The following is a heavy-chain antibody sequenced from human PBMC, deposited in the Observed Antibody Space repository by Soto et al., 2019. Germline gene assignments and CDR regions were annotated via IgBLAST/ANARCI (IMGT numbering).Heavy chain of an antibody. CDR3: AAGGGLPRYY. J-gene: IGHJ4*02. CDR2: IYHSGST. CDR1: GGSISSGGYS. D-gene: IGHD5-12*01. V-gene: IGHV4-30-2*01. Sequence: QLQLQESGSGLVKPSQTLSLTCAVSGGSISSGGYSWSWIRQPPGKGLEWIGYIYHSGSTYYNPSLRGRVTLSVDRSKNQFSLKLSSGTAADTAVYYCAAGGGLPRYYWGQGTLVTVSS.